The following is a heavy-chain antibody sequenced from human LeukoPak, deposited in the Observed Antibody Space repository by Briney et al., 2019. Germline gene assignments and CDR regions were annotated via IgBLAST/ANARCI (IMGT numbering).Heavy chain of an antibody. CDR2: IKQDGSQK. CDR3: ARDPTVTNFHDAFDI. J-gene: IGHJ3*02. D-gene: IGHD4-17*01. CDR1: GITFGSYW. V-gene: IGHV3-7*05. Sequence: GGSLRLSCAASGITFGSYWMSWVRQAPGKGVEWVATIKQDGSQKEYVDSVKGRFTISRDNAKNSLYLQMNSLRPEDTAVYYCARDPTVTNFHDAFDIWGQGTMVTVSS.